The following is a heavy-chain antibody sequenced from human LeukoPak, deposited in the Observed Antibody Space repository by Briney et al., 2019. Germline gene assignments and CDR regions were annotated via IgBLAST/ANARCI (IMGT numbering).Heavy chain of an antibody. D-gene: IGHD6-19*01. V-gene: IGHV3-30-3*01. CDR1: GFTFSSYA. J-gene: IGHJ4*02. CDR3: ARDFAVTLSGWVDY. CDR2: ISYDGSNK. Sequence: GGSLRLSCAASGFTFSSYAMHWVRQAPGKGLEWVAVISYDGSNKYYADSVKGRFTISRDNSKNTLYLQMNSLRAEDTAVYYCARDFAVTLSGWVDYWGQGTLVTVSS.